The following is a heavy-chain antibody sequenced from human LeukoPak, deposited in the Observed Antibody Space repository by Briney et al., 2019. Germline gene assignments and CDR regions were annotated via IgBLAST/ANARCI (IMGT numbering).Heavy chain of an antibody. V-gene: IGHV4-59*01. CDR1: GGSISSFY. D-gene: IGHD4-17*01. CDR3: ARDRSYGNNWFDP. CDR2: IYNRGTT. J-gene: IGHJ5*02. Sequence: PSETLSLPCTVSGGSISSFYWSWIRQPPGKGLEWIGYIYNRGTTNYNPSLKSRVTIAVDTSKNQFSLKLTSVTAADTAVYYCARDRSYGNNWFDPWGQGTLVTVS.